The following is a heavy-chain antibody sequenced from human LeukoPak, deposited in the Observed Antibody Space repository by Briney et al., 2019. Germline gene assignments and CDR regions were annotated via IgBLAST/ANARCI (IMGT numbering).Heavy chain of an antibody. CDR1: GYTFTGYY. V-gene: IGHV1-2*02. CDR2: INPNNGAT. Sequence: ASVKVSCKASGYTFTGYYMHWVRQAPGQGLEWMGWINPNNGATNSAQRFQGRVTMTRDTSIITAYMELSSLRSDDTAVYYCAREWPTTNALDIWGQGTMVTVSS. J-gene: IGHJ3*02. CDR3: AREWPTTNALDI. D-gene: IGHD1-14*01.